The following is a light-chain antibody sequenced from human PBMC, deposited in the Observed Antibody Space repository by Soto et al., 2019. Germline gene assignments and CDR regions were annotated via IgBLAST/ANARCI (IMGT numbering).Light chain of an antibody. J-gene: IGLJ1*01. CDR2: DVS. CDR3: SSYTGGSPYV. CDR1: SSDIGGYKY. V-gene: IGLV2-14*01. Sequence: QSALTQPASVSGSPGQSITISCTGTSSDIGGYKYVSWYQQHPGKAPKLMIYDVSNRPSGVSNRFSGSKSGNTATLTISGLQGEVEAEYYCSSYTGGSPYVFGTGTKVTVL.